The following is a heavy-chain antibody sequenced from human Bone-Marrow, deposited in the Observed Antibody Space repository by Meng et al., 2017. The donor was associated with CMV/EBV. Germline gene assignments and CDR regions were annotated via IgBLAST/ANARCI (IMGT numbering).Heavy chain of an antibody. CDR3: ACRTSSGDYADD. Sequence: GSLRLSCTVSGGSISSSGYSWGWIRQPPGKGLEWIGSISYSGRTSYNPSLKSRVTILLDTSRNHFSLKLNSVTAADTAIYFCACRTSSGDYADDWGQGPRVTGYS. CDR2: ISYSGRT. V-gene: IGHV4-39*07. D-gene: IGHD6-6*01. CDR1: GGSISSSGYS. J-gene: IGHJ4*02.